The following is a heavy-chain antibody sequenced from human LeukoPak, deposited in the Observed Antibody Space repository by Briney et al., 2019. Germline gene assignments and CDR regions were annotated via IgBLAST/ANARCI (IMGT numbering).Heavy chain of an antibody. CDR2: IYYSGST. Sequence: SETLSLTCTVSGGSISSHYWSWIRQPPGKGLEWIGYIYYSGSTNYNPSLKSRATISVDTSKNQFSLKLSSVTAADTAVYYCARNRDWFDPWGQGTLVTVSS. J-gene: IGHJ5*02. CDR1: GGSISSHY. V-gene: IGHV4-59*11. CDR3: ARNRDWFDP. D-gene: IGHD3-10*01.